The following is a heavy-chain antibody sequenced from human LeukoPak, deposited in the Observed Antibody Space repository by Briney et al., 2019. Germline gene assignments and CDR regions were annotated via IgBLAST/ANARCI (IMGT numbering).Heavy chain of an antibody. Sequence: GGSLRLSCAASGFSFSSYWMSWVRQAPGEGLEWVANINQYGSEKYYVDSVKGRFTISRDNAKNSLSLQMNSLRAEDTAVYYCARDRPGRELLPYYMDVWGQGTTVTVSS. CDR2: INQYGSEK. V-gene: IGHV3-7*01. J-gene: IGHJ6*03. D-gene: IGHD2-15*01. CDR1: GFSFSSYW. CDR3: ARDRPGRELLPYYMDV.